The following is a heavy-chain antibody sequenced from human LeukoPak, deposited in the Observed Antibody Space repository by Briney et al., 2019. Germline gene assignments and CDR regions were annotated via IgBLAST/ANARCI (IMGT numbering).Heavy chain of an antibody. Sequence: ASVKVSCTASVYTFTPYGISCVRQAPGQGLEGMGWIGAYNGITNYAQKLQGRVTMTTDTSTSTAYMELRSLRSDDTAVYYCARDTFAGYSYGYRAFDIWGQGTMVTVSS. CDR2: IGAYNGIT. J-gene: IGHJ3*02. V-gene: IGHV1-18*01. CDR1: VYTFTPYG. CDR3: ARDTFAGYSYGYRAFDI. D-gene: IGHD5-18*01.